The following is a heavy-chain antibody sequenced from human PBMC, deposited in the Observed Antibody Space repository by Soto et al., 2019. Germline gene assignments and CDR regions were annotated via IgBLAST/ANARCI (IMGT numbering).Heavy chain of an antibody. CDR1: GFTFSSYA. J-gene: IGHJ5*02. D-gene: IGHD3-22*01. Sequence: GGSLRLSCAASGFTFSSYAMSWVRQAPGKGLEWVSAISGSGGSTYYADSVKGRFTISRDNSKNTLYLQMNSLRAEDTAVYYCAKDYDSSGYYYGWFDLWGQGTLVTVSS. CDR2: ISGSGGST. V-gene: IGHV3-23*01. CDR3: AKDYDSSGYYYGWFDL.